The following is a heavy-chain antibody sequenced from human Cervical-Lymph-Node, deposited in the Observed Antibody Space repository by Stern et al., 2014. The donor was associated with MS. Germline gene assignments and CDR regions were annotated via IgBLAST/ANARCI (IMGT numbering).Heavy chain of an antibody. V-gene: IGHV3-66*01. CDR2: IYSGGSA. Sequence: EVQLVESGGDLVQPGGSLRLSCIASGFTVSSNYMSWVRQAPGKGLEWVSIIYSGGSAYYADSVKGRFTISRDTSKNTLYLQMNSLRAEDTAVYYCARDRGDGYNLPPDYWGQGTLVTVSS. D-gene: IGHD5-24*01. J-gene: IGHJ4*02. CDR3: ARDRGDGYNLPPDY. CDR1: GFTVSSNY.